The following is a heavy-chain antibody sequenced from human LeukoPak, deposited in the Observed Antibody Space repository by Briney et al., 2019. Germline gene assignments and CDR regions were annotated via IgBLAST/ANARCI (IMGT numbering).Heavy chain of an antibody. J-gene: IGHJ6*03. V-gene: IGHV3-23*01. D-gene: IGHD2-21*01. CDR1: QFTFSRFA. Sequence: GGSLRLSCEASQFTFSRFAMSWLRQAPGTGLEWVSTLSGSGTPTYYADSVKGRFTTSRDNSKDTLYLQMDNLRADDTAVYYCAKHLGSHSFLFYYMDVWGTGTSVIVSS. CDR2: LSGSGTPT. CDR3: AKHLGSHSFLFYYMDV.